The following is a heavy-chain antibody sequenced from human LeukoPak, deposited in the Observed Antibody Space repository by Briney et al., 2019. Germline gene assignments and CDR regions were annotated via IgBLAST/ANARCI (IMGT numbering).Heavy chain of an antibody. CDR3: ARGAWATRLAS. V-gene: IGHV4-34*01. Sequence: PSETLSLTCAVYGESLNSYYWSWVRQPPGEGLEWIGEIYESGTTKYNPSLKSRVAISMVPSKQQFSLRLSPVTAADTAVYYCARGAWATRLASWGLGTPVIVPS. CDR1: GESLNSYY. CDR2: IYESGTT. D-gene: IGHD2-15*01. J-gene: IGHJ4*02.